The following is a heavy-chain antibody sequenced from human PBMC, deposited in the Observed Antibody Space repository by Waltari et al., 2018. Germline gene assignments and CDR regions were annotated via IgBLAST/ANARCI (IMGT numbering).Heavy chain of an antibody. V-gene: IGHV3-23*01. CDR3: AKDLKSHYYDSSGYFDY. CDR2: ISGSCGST. J-gene: IGHJ4*02. Sequence: EVQLLESGGGLVQPGGSLRLSCAASGFTFSSYAMSWVRQAPGKGLEWVSAISGSCGSTYYADSVKGRFTISRDNSKNTLYLQMNSLRAEDTAVYYCAKDLKSHYYDSSGYFDYWGQGTLVTVSS. D-gene: IGHD3-22*01. CDR1: GFTFSSYA.